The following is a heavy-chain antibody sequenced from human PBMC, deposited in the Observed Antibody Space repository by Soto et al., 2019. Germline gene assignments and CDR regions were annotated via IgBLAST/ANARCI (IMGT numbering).Heavy chain of an antibody. D-gene: IGHD2-15*01. CDR3: ARAYCSGGSCWAWSSWFDP. CDR1: GGSISSGDYC. CDR2: IYYSGST. Sequence: SETLPLTCTVSGGSISSGDYCWSWIRQPPGKGLEWIGYIYYSGSTYYNPSLKSRVTISVDTSKNQFSLQLNSVTPEDTAVYYCARAYCSGGSCWAWSSWFDPWGQGTLVTVSS. J-gene: IGHJ5*02. V-gene: IGHV4-30-4*01.